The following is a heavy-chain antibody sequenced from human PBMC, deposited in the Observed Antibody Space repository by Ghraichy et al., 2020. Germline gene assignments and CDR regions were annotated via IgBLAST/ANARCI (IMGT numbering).Heavy chain of an antibody. J-gene: IGHJ6*02. D-gene: IGHD2-2*01. Sequence: GGSLRLSCAASGFTVSSNYMSWVRQAPGKGLEWVSVIYSGGSTYYADSVKGRFTISRDNSKNTLYLQMNSLRAEDTAVYYCAGTNIVVVPAAMENSAIGYYYGMDVRGQGTTVTVSS. CDR3: AGTNIVVVPAAMENSAIGYYYGMDV. CDR1: GFTVSSNY. V-gene: IGHV3-53*01. CDR2: IYSGGST.